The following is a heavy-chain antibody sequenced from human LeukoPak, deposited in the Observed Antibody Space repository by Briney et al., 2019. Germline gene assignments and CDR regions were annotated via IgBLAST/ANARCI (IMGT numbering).Heavy chain of an antibody. CDR1: GGSISSSSYY. J-gene: IGHJ2*01. V-gene: IGHV4-39*07. Sequence: PSETLSLTCTVSGGSISSSSYYWGWIRQPPGKGLEWIGSIYYSGSTYYNPSLKSRVTISVDTSKNQFSLKLSSVTAADTAVYYCARYLLGYCGGGSCPFWYFDLWGRGTLVTVSS. CDR3: ARYLLGYCGGGSCPFWYFDL. CDR2: IYYSGST. D-gene: IGHD2-15*01.